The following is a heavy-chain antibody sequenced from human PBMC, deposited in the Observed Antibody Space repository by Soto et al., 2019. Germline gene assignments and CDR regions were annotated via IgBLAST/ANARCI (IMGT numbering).Heavy chain of an antibody. D-gene: IGHD6-6*01. CDR2: IWYDGSNE. Sequence: GGSLRLSCAASGFIFSNYGMHWVRQAPGKGLEWVAAIWYDGSNEYYVDSVKGRFTISRDNSKNTLYLEMNSLRAEDTAVYYCARDRRITNIAARNTFDYWGQGTLVTVSS. CDR3: ARDRRITNIAARNTFDY. V-gene: IGHV3-33*01. J-gene: IGHJ4*02. CDR1: GFIFSNYG.